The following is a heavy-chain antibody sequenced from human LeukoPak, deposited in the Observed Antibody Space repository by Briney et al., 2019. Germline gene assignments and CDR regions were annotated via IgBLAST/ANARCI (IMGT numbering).Heavy chain of an antibody. J-gene: IGHJ4*02. CDR3: ARDPSSGWFDY. V-gene: IGHV4-61*01. CDR1: GGSVSSGSYY. D-gene: IGHD6-19*01. Sequence: SETLSLTCTVSGGSVSSGSYYWSWIRQPPGKGLEWIGYIYYSGSTNYNPSLKSRVTISVDTSKNQFSLKLSSVTAADTAVYYCARDPSSGWFDYWGQGTLVTVSS. CDR2: IYYSGST.